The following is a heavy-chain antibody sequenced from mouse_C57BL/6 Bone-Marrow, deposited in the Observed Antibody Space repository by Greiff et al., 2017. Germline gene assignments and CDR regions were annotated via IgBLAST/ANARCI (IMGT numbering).Heavy chain of an antibody. CDR3: ARVKKYLYFDV. J-gene: IGHJ1*03. CDR2: IYPRSGNT. V-gene: IGHV1-81*01. Sequence: VQLQQSGAELARPGASVKLSCKASGYTFTSYGISWVKQRTGQGLEWIGEIYPRSGNTYYNEKFKGKATLTADKSSSTAYMELSSLTSEDSAVYFCARVKKYLYFDVWGTGTTVTVSS. CDR1: GYTFTSYG.